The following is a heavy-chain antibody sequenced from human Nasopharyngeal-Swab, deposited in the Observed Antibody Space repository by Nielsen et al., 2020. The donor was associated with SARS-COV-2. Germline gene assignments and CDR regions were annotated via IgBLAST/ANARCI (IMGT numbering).Heavy chain of an antibody. D-gene: IGHD3-3*01. Sequence: GESLKISCAASGFTFSDHYMDWVRQAPGEGLEWVGRTRNKANSYTTEYAASVKGRFTISRDDSENSVYLQMNSLKTEDTAVYYCARGATIFGVVLGDSYGMDVWGQGTTVTVSS. CDR1: GFTFSDHY. V-gene: IGHV3-72*01. CDR2: TRNKANSYTT. J-gene: IGHJ6*02. CDR3: ARGATIFGVVLGDSYGMDV.